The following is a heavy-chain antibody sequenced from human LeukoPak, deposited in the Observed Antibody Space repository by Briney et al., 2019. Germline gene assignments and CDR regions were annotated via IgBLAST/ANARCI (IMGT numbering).Heavy chain of an antibody. CDR2: INHSGST. D-gene: IGHD3-22*01. V-gene: IGHV4-34*01. CDR1: GGSFSGYY. J-gene: IGHJ6*03. Sequence: SETLSLTCAVYGGSFSGYYWSWIRQPPGKGLEWIGEINHSGSTNYNPSLKSRVTISVDTSKNQFSLKLSSVTAADTAVYYCARSRYYYDSSGYYSPIYFYYYYMDVWGKGTTVTISS. CDR3: ARSRYYYDSSGYYSPIYFYYYYMDV.